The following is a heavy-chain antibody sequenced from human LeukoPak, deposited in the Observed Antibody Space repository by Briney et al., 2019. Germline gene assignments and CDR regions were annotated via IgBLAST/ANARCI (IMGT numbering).Heavy chain of an antibody. D-gene: IGHD3-22*01. CDR2: IKQDGSEK. CDR1: GFTFSSYW. J-gene: IGHJ4*02. V-gene: IGHV3-7*01. CDR3: ARDSYYDSSGYCDY. Sequence: GGSLRLSCAASGFTFSSYWMSWVRQAPGKGLEWVANIKQDGSEKYYVDSVKGRFTISRDNAKNSLYLQMNSLRAEDTAVYYCARDSYYDSSGYCDYWGQGTLVTVSS.